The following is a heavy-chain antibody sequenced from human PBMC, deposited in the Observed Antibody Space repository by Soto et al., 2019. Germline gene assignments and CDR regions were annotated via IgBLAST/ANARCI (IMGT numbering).Heavy chain of an antibody. J-gene: IGHJ4*02. D-gene: IGHD5-12*01. Sequence: QVQLVQSGGEVKKPGASVTVSCKASGYTFINYHITWVRQAPGQGLEWMAWINTYNGMTDYAQRFQGRVTMTRETTTSTASMELRNLGSDDTAVYFCAKSPRGEMATDWGQGTLVTVSS. CDR3: AKSPRGEMATD. V-gene: IGHV1-18*01. CDR1: GYTFINYH. CDR2: INTYNGMT.